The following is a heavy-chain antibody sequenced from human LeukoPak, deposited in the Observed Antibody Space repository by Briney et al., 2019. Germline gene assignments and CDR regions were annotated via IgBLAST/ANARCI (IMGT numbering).Heavy chain of an antibody. Sequence: GGSLRLSCAASGFTFSDYFMSWVRQAPGEGLEWLSYISGRGNYVDYAESLKGRITISRDNAKNSLYLQMNSLRAEDTAVYYCARSGIGATEIDYWGEGTLVTVSS. J-gene: IGHJ4*02. CDR1: GFTFSDYF. V-gene: IGHV3-11*06. CDR3: ARSGIGATEIDY. D-gene: IGHD6-13*01. CDR2: ISGRGNYV.